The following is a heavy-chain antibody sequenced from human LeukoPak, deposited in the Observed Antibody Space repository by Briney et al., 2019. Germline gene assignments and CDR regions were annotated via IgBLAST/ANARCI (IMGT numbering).Heavy chain of an antibody. J-gene: IGHJ4*02. Sequence: GGSLRLSCAASGFTFSSYAMSWVRQAPGKGLEWVSAIGGSGGTTYYADSVKGRFTISRDNSKNTLYLLMNSLRAEDTAVYYCAKVYSSSWYGDYWGQGTLVTVSS. D-gene: IGHD6-13*01. V-gene: IGHV3-23*01. CDR1: GFTFSSYA. CDR2: IGGSGGTT. CDR3: AKVYSSSWYGDY.